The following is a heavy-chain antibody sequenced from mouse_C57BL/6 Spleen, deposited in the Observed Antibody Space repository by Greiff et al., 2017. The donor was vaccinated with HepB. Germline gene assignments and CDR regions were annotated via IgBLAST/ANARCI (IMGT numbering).Heavy chain of an antibody. CDR2: ISSGSSTI. D-gene: IGHD1-1*01. V-gene: IGHV5-17*01. J-gene: IGHJ2*01. CDR3: ARPYYYGSRYYFDY. CDR1: GFTFSDYG. Sequence: EVKLEESGGGLVKPGGSLKLSCAASGFTFSDYGMHWVRQAPEKGLEWVAYISSGSSTIYYADTVKGRFTISRDNAKNTLFLQMTSLRSEDTAMYYWARPYYYGSRYYFDYWGQGTTLTVSS.